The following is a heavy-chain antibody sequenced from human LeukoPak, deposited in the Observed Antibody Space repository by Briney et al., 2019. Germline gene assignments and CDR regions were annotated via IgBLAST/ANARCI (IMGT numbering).Heavy chain of an antibody. Sequence: GGSLRLSCVASGFTFSSDAMRWVRQAPGKGLEWVSAISGGGGSTYYADSVKGRFTISRDNSKNTLYLQMSSLRAEDTAVYYCAKEVLADWYFDLWGRGTLVTVSS. CDR1: GFTFSSDA. J-gene: IGHJ2*01. CDR3: AKEVLADWYFDL. V-gene: IGHV3-23*01. D-gene: IGHD4/OR15-4a*01. CDR2: ISGGGGST.